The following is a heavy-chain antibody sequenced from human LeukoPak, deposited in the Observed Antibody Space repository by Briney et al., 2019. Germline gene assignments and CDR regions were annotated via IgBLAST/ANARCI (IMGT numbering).Heavy chain of an antibody. Sequence: GGSLRVSCAASGFTFDDYGMSWVRQAPGKGLEWVSGINWNGGSTGYADSVKGRFTISRDNAKNSVYLQMNSLRAEDTAVYYCARDWYHAIDYWGQGTLVTVSS. CDR1: GFTFDDYG. CDR3: ARDWYHAIDY. J-gene: IGHJ4*02. V-gene: IGHV3-20*04. D-gene: IGHD2-2*01. CDR2: INWNGGST.